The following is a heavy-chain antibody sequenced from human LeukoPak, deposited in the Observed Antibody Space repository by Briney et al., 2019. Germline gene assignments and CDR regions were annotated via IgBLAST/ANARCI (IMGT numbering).Heavy chain of an antibody. Sequence: SETLSLTCTVSGGSISSYYWSWIRQPPGKGREWIGYIYYSGSTNYNPSLKSRVTISVDTSKNQFSLKLTSVTAADTAVYYCAREPPDAHYYYYMDVWGKGTTVTVSS. D-gene: IGHD1-14*01. CDR3: AREPPDAHYYYYMDV. CDR1: GGSISSYY. CDR2: IYYSGST. V-gene: IGHV4-59*01. J-gene: IGHJ6*03.